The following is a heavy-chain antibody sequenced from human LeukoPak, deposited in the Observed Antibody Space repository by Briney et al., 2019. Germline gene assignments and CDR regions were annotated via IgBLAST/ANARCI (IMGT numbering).Heavy chain of an antibody. D-gene: IGHD6-13*01. CDR2: IKQDGSEK. CDR3: ARDMKQPLFDY. Sequence: GGSLRLSCAASGFTCSSYWMIWVRQAPGNGLKWVANIKQDGSEKYYVDSVKGRFTISRDNAKNSLYLQMNSLRAEDTAVYYCARDMKQPLFDYWGQGTLVTVSS. CDR1: GFTCSSYW. V-gene: IGHV3-7*01. J-gene: IGHJ4*02.